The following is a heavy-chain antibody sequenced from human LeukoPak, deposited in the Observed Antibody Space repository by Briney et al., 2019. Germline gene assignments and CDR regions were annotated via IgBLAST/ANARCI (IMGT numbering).Heavy chain of an antibody. Sequence: SETLSLTCTVSGCSISSSSYYWGWIRQPPGKGLEWIGSIYYSGSTYYNPSLKSRVTISVDTCKNQFSLKLSSVTAADTAVYYCASLRRFDPWGEGTLVTVSS. J-gene: IGHJ5*02. CDR3: ASLRRFDP. V-gene: IGHV4-39*07. CDR2: IYYSGST. CDR1: GCSISSSSYY.